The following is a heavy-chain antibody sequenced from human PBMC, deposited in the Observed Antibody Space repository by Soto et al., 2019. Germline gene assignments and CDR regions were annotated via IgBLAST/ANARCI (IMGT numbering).Heavy chain of an antibody. CDR2: ISHTGST. D-gene: IGHD3-10*01. J-gene: IGHJ5*02. CDR1: GGSITSGNSYS. V-gene: IGHV4-30-2*01. Sequence: QLQLQESGSGLVKPSQTLSLTCSVSGGSITSGNSYSWSWIRQPPGKGLEWIGSISHTGSTSYNPSLKRRVSMSVDKYKHKFSLKLSSVTAADMAVYYCARAVTPYFGTWFDPWGQGTLVTVSS. CDR3: ARAVTPYFGTWFDP.